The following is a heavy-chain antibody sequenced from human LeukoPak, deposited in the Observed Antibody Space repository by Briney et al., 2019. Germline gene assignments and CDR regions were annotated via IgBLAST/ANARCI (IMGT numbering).Heavy chain of an antibody. CDR2: INQDGSEK. Sequence: GGSLRLSCAASEFTFSGYWMNWVRQAPGKGPEWVANINQDGSEKHYVDSVKGRFTISRDKAKTSLFLQMHSLRGEDTAVFYCARDGFVGAADSWGPGTLVTVSS. CDR1: EFTFSGYW. V-gene: IGHV3-7*01. J-gene: IGHJ5*01. D-gene: IGHD6-13*01. CDR3: ARDGFVGAADS.